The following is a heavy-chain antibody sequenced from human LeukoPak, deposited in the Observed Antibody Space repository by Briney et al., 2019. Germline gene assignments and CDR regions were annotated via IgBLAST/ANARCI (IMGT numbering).Heavy chain of an antibody. CDR1: GGSISSYY. CDR2: LYYSGST. J-gene: IGHJ5*02. CDR3: ARGPSGGANNWFDP. D-gene: IGHD2-15*01. V-gene: IGHV4-59*01. Sequence: SETLSLTCTVSGGSISSYYWSWSRQPAGKGLEWIGYLYYSGSTNYNPSLKSQVTISVDMSKNQFSLKLTSVTAADTAVYYCARGPSGGANNWFDPWGQGILVTVSS.